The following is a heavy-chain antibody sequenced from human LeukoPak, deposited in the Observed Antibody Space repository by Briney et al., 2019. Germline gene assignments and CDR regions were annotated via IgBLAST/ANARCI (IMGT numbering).Heavy chain of an antibody. V-gene: IGHV4-34*01. CDR1: GGSFSGYY. CDR2: INHSGST. CDR3: ASGQWLVPDY. D-gene: IGHD6-19*01. Sequence: SETLSLTCAVYGGSFSGYYWSWIRQPPGKGLEWIGEINHSGSTNYNLSLKSRVTISVDTSKNQFSLKLSSVTAADTAVYYCASGQWLVPDYWGQGTLVTVSS. J-gene: IGHJ4*02.